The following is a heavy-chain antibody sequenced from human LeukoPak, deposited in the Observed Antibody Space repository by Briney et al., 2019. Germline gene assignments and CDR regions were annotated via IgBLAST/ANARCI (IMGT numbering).Heavy chain of an antibody. CDR3: ARGRYYYDSSGYYYY. J-gene: IGHJ4*02. Sequence: PGGSLRLSCAASGFTFSSYEMNWVRQAPGKGLEWVAVIWYDGSNKYYADSVKGRFTISRDNSKNTLYLQMNSLRAEDTAVYYCARGRYYYDSSGYYYYWGQGTLVTVSS. D-gene: IGHD3-22*01. CDR2: IWYDGSNK. CDR1: GFTFSSYE. V-gene: IGHV3-33*08.